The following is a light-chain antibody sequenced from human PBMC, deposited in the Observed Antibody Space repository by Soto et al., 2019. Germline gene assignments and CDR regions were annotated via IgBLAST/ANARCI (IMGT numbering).Light chain of an antibody. CDR2: KAS. V-gene: IGKV1-5*03. Sequence: DTQMTQSPSTLSASVGDRVTITCRASQSISSWLAWYQQRPGRAPKLLIYKASTLGSGVPLRFSGSGSGTEFTLTISSLQPDDFATYYCQQYKSQSPTFGQGTRVEIK. J-gene: IGKJ1*01. CDR3: QQYKSQSPT. CDR1: QSISSW.